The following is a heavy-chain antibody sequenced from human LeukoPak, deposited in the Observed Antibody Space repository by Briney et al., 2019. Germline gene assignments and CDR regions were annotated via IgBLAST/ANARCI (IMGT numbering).Heavy chain of an antibody. J-gene: IGHJ4*02. CDR1: GFTFSSYG. CDR3: AKDSRSLYYYDSSGYYFDY. Sequence: RRSLRLSCAASGFTFSSYGMHWVRQAPGKGLEWVAVISYDGSNKYYADSVKGRFTISRDNSKNTLYLQMNSLRAEDTAVYYCAKDSRSLYYYDSSGYYFDYWGQGTLVAVSS. D-gene: IGHD3-22*01. V-gene: IGHV3-30*18. CDR2: ISYDGSNK.